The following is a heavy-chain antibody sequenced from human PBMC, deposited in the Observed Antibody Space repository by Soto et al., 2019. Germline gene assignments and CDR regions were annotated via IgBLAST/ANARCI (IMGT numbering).Heavy chain of an antibody. CDR2: IKSKTDGGTT. D-gene: IGHD3-3*01. CDR1: GFTFSNAW. J-gene: IGHJ6*02. CDR3: TTDTSDITIFGVVIRRGMDV. V-gene: IGHV3-15*07. Sequence: PGGSLRLSCAASGFTFSNAWMNWVRQAPGKGLEWVGRIKSKTDGGTTDYAAPVKGRFTISRDDSKNTLYLQMNSLKTEDTAVYYCTTDTSDITIFGVVIRRGMDVWGQGTTVTVSS.